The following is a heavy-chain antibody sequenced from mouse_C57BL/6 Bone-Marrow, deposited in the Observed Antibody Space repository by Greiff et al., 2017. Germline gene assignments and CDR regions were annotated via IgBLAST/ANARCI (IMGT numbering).Heavy chain of an antibody. CDR2: IDPSDSYT. J-gene: IGHJ3*01. V-gene: IGHV1-59*01. Sequence: QVQLQQPGAELVRPGTSVKLSCKASGYTFTSYWMHWVKQRPGQGLEWIGVIDPSDSYTNYNQKFKGKATLTVDTSSSTAYMQLSSLTSEDSAVYYCVGDYYGNRPFAYWGQGTLVTVSA. CDR3: VGDYYGNRPFAY. D-gene: IGHD2-1*01. CDR1: GYTFTSYW.